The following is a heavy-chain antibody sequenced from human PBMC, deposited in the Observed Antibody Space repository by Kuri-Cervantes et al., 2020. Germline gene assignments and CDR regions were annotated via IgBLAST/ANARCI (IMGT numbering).Heavy chain of an antibody. CDR1: GYTFTSYY. CDR2: INPSGGST. Sequence: ASVKVSCKASGYTFTSYYMHWVRQAPGQGLEWMGIINPSGGSTSYAQKFQGRVTITRDTSASTAYMELSSLRSEDTAVYYCARGGGGYYGSGTYNWFDPWGQGTLVTVSS. D-gene: IGHD3-10*01. CDR3: ARGGGGYYGSGTYNWFDP. J-gene: IGHJ5*02. V-gene: IGHV1-46*01.